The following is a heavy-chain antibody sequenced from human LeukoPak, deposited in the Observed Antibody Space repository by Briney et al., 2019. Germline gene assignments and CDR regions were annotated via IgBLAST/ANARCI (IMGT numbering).Heavy chain of an antibody. CDR3: ARMGLGPYYFDY. V-gene: IGHV1-69*05. CDR1: RGTFSSYA. Sequence: AASVKVSCKASRGTFSSYAISWLRQAPGQGLEWMGRIIPIFGTANYAQKFQGRVTITTDESTSTAYMELSSLRSEDTAVYYCARMGLGPYYFDYWGQGTLVTVSS. J-gene: IGHJ4*02. CDR2: IIPIFGTA.